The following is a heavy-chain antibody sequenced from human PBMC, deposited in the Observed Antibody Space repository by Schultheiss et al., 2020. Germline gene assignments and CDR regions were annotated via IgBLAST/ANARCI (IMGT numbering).Heavy chain of an antibody. J-gene: IGHJ4*02. V-gene: IGHV1-2*02. CDR2: INPNSGGT. CDR1: GYTFTGYY. Sequence: GESLKISCKASGYTFTGYYMHWVRQAPGQGLEWMGWINPNSGGTNYAQKFQGRVTMTRDTSISTAYMELSRLRSDDTAVYYCARDWLDLYSSGWYTIDYWGQGTLVTVSS. CDR3: ARDWLDLYSSGWYTIDY. D-gene: IGHD6-19*01.